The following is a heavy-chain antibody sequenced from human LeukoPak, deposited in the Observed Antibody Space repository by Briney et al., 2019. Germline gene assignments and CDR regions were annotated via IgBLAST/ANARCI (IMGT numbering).Heavy chain of an antibody. J-gene: IGHJ5*02. V-gene: IGHV4-30-2*01. CDR2: IYHSGST. CDR1: GGSISSGGYS. Sequence: MSSETLSLTCAVSGGSISSGGYSWSWIRQPPGKGLEWIGYIYHSGSTYYNPSLKSRVTISVDRSKNQFSLKLSSVTAADTAVYYCARAHYDFWSANWFDPWGQGTLVTVSS. D-gene: IGHD3-3*01. CDR3: ARAHYDFWSANWFDP.